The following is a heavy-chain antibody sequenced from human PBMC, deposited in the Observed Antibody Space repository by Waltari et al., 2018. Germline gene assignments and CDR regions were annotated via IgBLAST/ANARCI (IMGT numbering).Heavy chain of an antibody. Sequence: VQLQESGPGLVKPSEPLSLTCTVSGGSISSYSWRWIRQPPGKGPEWIGYIYYSGSTNYNPSLKSRVTISVDTSKNQFSLKLSSVTAADTAVYYCASSPFGSYDILTGYYATYYFDYWGQGTLVTVSS. CDR3: ASSPFGSYDILTGYYATYYFDY. CDR1: GGSISSYS. V-gene: IGHV4-59*01. CDR2: IYYSGST. J-gene: IGHJ4*02. D-gene: IGHD3-9*01.